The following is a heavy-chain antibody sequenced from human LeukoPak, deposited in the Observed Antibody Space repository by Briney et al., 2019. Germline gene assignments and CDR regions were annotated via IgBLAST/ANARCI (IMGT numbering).Heavy chain of an antibody. CDR2: INTDGSTT. CDR1: GFIFSTYT. CDR3: ARAADYYASGIFY. D-gene: IGHD3-10*01. Sequence: GGSLRLSCAASGFIFSTYTMNWVRQAPGKGLVWVSRINTDGSTTTYADSVKGRFTISRDNAKNTLYLQMNSLRAEDTAVYYCARAADYYASGIFYWGQGTLVTVSS. J-gene: IGHJ4*02. V-gene: IGHV3-74*01.